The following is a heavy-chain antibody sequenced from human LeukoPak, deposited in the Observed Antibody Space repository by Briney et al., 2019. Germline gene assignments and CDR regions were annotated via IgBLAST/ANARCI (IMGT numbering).Heavy chain of an antibody. CDR3: ARDYATIKSSVRAFDI. J-gene: IGHJ3*02. D-gene: IGHD5-12*01. V-gene: IGHV4-39*07. CDR1: GGSISSSSYY. CDR2: IYYSGST. Sequence: KPSETLSLTCTVSGGSISSSSYYWGWIRQPPGKGLEWIGSIYYSGSTYYNPSLKSRVTISVDTSKNQFSLKLSSVTAADTAVYYCARDYATIKSSVRAFDIWGQGTMVTVSS.